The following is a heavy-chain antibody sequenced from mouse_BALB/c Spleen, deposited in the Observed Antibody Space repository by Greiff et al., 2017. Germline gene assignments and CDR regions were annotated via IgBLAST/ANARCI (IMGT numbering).Heavy chain of an antibody. J-gene: IGHJ2*01. V-gene: IGHV1-9*01. CDR3: ARVETTVGANDY. D-gene: IGHD1-1*01. CDR1: GYTFSSYW. CDR2: ILPGSGST. Sequence: QVQLQQSGAELMKPGASVKISCKATGYTFSSYWIEWVMQRPGHGLEWIGEILPGSGSTNYNEKFKGKATFTADTSSNTAYMQLSSLTSEDSAVYYCARVETTVGANDYWGQGTTLTGSS.